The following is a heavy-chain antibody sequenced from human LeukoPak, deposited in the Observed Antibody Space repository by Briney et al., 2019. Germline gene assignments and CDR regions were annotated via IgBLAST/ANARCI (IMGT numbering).Heavy chain of an antibody. CDR1: GYTFTGYY. CDR2: INPNSGGT. D-gene: IGHD1-7*01. Sequence: GASVKVSCKASGYTFTGYYMHWVRQAPGQGLEWMGWINPNSGGTNYAQKFQGRVTMTRDTSISTAYMELSRLRSDDTAVYYCARDIYNWNYYGFPQHWGQGTLVTVSS. J-gene: IGHJ1*01. V-gene: IGHV1-2*02. CDR3: ARDIYNWNYYGFPQH.